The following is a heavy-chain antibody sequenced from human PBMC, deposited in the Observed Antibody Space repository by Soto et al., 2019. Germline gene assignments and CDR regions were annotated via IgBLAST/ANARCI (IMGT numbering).Heavy chain of an antibody. Sequence: SETLSLTCAVSGGSISSANWWTWVRQPPGKGLEWIGEIYHGGSTSYNPSLKSRVTLSLDKFKNHFSLNLTSVTAADTAVYHCARLSFSYGVDVWGQGTTVTVSS. J-gene: IGHJ6*02. CDR1: GGSISSANW. V-gene: IGHV4-4*02. CDR3: ARLSFSYGVDV. CDR2: IYHGGST.